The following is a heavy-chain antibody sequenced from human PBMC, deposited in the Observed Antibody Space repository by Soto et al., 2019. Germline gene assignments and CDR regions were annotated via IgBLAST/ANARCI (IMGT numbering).Heavy chain of an antibody. V-gene: IGHV5-51*01. D-gene: IGHD3-10*01. Sequence: GESLKISSKGSGYSFTTYWIGLVRQMLGKGMEWMGIIYPGDSDTRYSPSFQGQVTISADKSISTAYLQWSSLKASDTAMYYCASAYGSGSYGTGLWFDPWGQGTLVTVSS. CDR3: ASAYGSGSYGTGLWFDP. CDR1: GYSFTTYW. J-gene: IGHJ5*02. CDR2: IYPGDSDT.